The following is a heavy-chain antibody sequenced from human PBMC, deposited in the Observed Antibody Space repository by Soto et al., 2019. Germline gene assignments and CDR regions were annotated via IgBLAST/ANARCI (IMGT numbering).Heavy chain of an antibody. CDR2: IYYSGST. Sequence: QVQLQESGPGLVKPSQTLSLTCTVSGGSISSGGYYWSWIRQHPGKGLEWIGYIYYSGSTYYNPSLEGRVTISXXTXKXXFPPELSSVTAAETALYYWARGIVEMATIGGYFDYWGQGTLVTVSS. CDR1: GGSISSGGYY. V-gene: IGHV4-31*03. J-gene: IGHJ4*02. CDR3: ARGIVEMATIGGYFDY. D-gene: IGHD5-12*01.